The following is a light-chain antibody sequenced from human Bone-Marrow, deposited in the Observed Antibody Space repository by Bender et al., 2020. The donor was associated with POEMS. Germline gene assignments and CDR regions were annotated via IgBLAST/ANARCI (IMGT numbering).Light chain of an antibody. CDR2: EVT. J-gene: IGLJ3*02. Sequence: QSALTQPRSVSGPPGQSVAISCTGTSTDVGISNYVSWYRQHPGRAPKLIIYEVTKRPSGVPDRFSGSKSGTSASLAITGLRPEDEADYYCAAWDDSLRAWVFGGGTKLTVL. CDR1: STDVGISNY. CDR3: AAWDDSLRAWV. V-gene: IGLV2-11*01.